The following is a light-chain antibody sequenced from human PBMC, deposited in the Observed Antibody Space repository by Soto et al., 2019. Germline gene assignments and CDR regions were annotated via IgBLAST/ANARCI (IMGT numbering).Light chain of an antibody. CDR1: SSNIWADYD. V-gene: IGLV1-40*01. CDR2: GNI. J-gene: IGLJ1*01. CDR3: QSYDSTLSARYV. Sequence: QSVLTQPPSASGAPGQRVTISFTGSSSNIWADYDVHWYQQRPGTAPKLLIFGNINRPSGVPDRFSGSKSGTSASLAITGLQAEDEGDYYCQSYDSTLSARYVFGTGTKLTVL.